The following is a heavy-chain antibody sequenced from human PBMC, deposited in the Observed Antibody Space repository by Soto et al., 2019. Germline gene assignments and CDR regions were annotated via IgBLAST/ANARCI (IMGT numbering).Heavy chain of an antibody. Sequence: SVKVSCKASGVTFSSYAISWVRQAPGQGLEWMGGIIPIFGTANYAQKFQGRVTITADESTSTAYMELSSLRSEDTAVYYCARGLHSSSWSPHGWFDPWGQGALVTVSS. CDR3: ARGLHSSSWSPHGWFDP. V-gene: IGHV1-69*13. J-gene: IGHJ5*02. D-gene: IGHD6-13*01. CDR2: IIPIFGTA. CDR1: GVTFSSYA.